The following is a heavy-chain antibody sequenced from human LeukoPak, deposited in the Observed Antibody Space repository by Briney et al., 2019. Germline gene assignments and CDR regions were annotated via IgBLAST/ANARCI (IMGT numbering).Heavy chain of an antibody. CDR3: ARDLAWGAFDY. D-gene: IGHD7-27*01. CDR2: LSGSGGST. J-gene: IGHJ4*02. V-gene: IGHV3-23*01. CDR1: GFTFSSYA. Sequence: GGSLRLSCAASGFTFSSYAMSWVRQAPGKGLEWVSALSGSGGSTFYADSVKGRFTISRDDSKNTLSLQMNSLRVEDTATYYCARDLAWGAFDYWGQGTLVTVSS.